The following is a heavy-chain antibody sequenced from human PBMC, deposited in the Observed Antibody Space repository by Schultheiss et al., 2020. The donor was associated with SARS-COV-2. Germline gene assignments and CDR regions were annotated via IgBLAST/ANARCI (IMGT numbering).Heavy chain of an antibody. CDR1: GFTFSSYW. Sequence: GGSLRLSCAASGFTFSSYWMHWVRQAPGKGLVWVSRINSDGSSTSYADSVKGRFTISRDNAKNTLYLQMNSLRAEDTAVYYCARAQGYSHWFDPWGQGTLVTVSS. V-gene: IGHV3-74*01. CDR2: INSDGSST. J-gene: IGHJ5*02. CDR3: ARAQGYSHWFDP. D-gene: IGHD5-18*01.